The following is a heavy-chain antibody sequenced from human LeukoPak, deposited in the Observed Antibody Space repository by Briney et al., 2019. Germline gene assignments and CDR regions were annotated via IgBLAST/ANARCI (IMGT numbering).Heavy chain of an antibody. D-gene: IGHD6-19*01. CDR2: ISDDGSTT. V-gene: IGHV3-74*01. Sequence: RRWVSRISDDGSTTSYADSVKGRFTISRDNAKNTLYLQLNSLRAEDTAVYYCARSSGWYDYWGQGTLVTASS. J-gene: IGHJ4*02. CDR3: ARSSGWYDY.